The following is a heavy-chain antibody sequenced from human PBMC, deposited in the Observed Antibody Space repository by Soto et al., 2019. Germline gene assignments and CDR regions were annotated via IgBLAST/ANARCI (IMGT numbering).Heavy chain of an antibody. CDR1: GSTFSSYA. D-gene: IGHD3-3*02. Sequence: GGSLRLSCAASGSTFSSYAMTWVRQAPGKGLEWVSSISGRGGNTYYADSVRGRFTISRDDSKSTVSLHMNSLRVEDTAVFYCGKGIFGDYYYYYGMDVWGQGTTVTLSS. CDR3: GKGIFGDYYYYYGMDV. V-gene: IGHV3-23*01. CDR2: ISGRGGNT. J-gene: IGHJ6*02.